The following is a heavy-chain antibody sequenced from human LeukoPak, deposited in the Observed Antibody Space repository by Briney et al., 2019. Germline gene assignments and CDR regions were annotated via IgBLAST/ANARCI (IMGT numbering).Heavy chain of an antibody. Sequence: SETLSLTCAVYGGSFSGYYWSWIRQPPGKGLEWIGEINHSGSTNYNPSLKSRVTISVDTSKNQFSLKLSSVTAADTAVYYCAREKAEYCSGGSCYQTGWFDPWGQGTLVNVSS. D-gene: IGHD2-15*01. CDR1: GGSFSGYY. CDR2: INHSGST. V-gene: IGHV4-34*01. J-gene: IGHJ5*02. CDR3: AREKAEYCSGGSCYQTGWFDP.